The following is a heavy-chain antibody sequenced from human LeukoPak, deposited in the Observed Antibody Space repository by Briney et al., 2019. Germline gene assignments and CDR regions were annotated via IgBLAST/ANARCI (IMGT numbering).Heavy chain of an antibody. CDR3: ARSGSDFDC. Sequence: PGGSLRLSCAASGFTFSSYWMSWVRQAPGKGLEWVAYIKQDGSEKNYVDSVKGRFTISRDNAKNSQYLQINSLRVEDTAVYYCARSGSDFDCWGQGTLVSVPS. CDR1: GFTFSSYW. J-gene: IGHJ4*02. D-gene: IGHD1-26*01. V-gene: IGHV3-7*01. CDR2: IKQDGSEK.